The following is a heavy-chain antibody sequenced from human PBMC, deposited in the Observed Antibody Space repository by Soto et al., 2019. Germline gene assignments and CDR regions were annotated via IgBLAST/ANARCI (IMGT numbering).Heavy chain of an antibody. CDR3: ARESSYAFDI. CDR1: GFTFSTYS. D-gene: IGHD6-13*01. V-gene: IGHV3-21*01. CDR2: ISSSSNYI. Sequence: GGSLRLSCAASGFTFSTYSMNWVRQAPGKGLEWVSSISSSSNYIYYADSVKGRFTISRDSAQNSLYLQMSSLRAEDTAVYYCARESSYAFDIWGQGTMVTVSS. J-gene: IGHJ3*02.